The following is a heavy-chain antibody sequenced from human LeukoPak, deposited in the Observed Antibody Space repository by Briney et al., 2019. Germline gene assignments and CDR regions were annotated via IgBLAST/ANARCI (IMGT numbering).Heavy chain of an antibody. Sequence: GGSLRLSCAASGFTVSSNYMSWVRQAPGKGLEWVSVIYSGGSTHYADSVKGRFTISRDNSKNTLYLQMNTLRAEDTAVYYCARDPGGVVYFDYWGQGTLVTVSS. CDR1: GFTVSSNY. V-gene: IGHV3-66*01. CDR2: IYSGGST. D-gene: IGHD2-8*01. CDR3: ARDPGGVVYFDY. J-gene: IGHJ4*02.